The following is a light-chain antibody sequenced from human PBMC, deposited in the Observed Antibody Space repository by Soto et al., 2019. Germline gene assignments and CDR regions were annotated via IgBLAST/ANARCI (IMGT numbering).Light chain of an antibody. CDR2: DAS. J-gene: IGKJ4*01. CDR1: QGISSA. CDR3: QQFNNYLLT. V-gene: IGKV1D-13*01. Sequence: AIQLTQSPSSLSASVGDRVTITCRASQGISSALAWYQQKPGKAPKLLIYDASSLESGVPSRFIGSGSGTDFTLTIISLQPEDFATYYCQQFNNYLLTFGGGTKVEIK.